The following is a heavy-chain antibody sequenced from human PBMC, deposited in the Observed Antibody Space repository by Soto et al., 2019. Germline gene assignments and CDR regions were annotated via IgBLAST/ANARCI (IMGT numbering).Heavy chain of an antibody. CDR3: ARDPLYDYGDLSHVFDS. V-gene: IGHV4-30-4*01. D-gene: IGHD4-17*01. CDR1: GCSMSRGAYY. CDR2: IYHTGST. Sequence: SETLSLTCTASGCSMSRGAYYWSWIPQPPGKGLEWIGFIYHTGSTYYSPSLKNRVAISVDTSKNQFSLKLSSVTAADTAVYFCARDPLYDYGDLSHVFDSWGQGTMVT. J-gene: IGHJ3*02.